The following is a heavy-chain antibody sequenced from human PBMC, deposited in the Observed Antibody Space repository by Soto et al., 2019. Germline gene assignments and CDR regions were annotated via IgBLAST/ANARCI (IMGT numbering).Heavy chain of an antibody. CDR3: ARGLRVAAAGTIRFDP. J-gene: IGHJ5*02. Sequence: SETLSLTCAVYGGSFSGYYWSWIRQPPGKGLEWIGEINHSGSTNYNPSLKSRVTISVDTSKNQFSLKLSSVTAADTAVYYCARGLRVAAAGTIRFDPWGQGTLVTVSS. V-gene: IGHV4-34*01. CDR2: INHSGST. D-gene: IGHD6-13*01. CDR1: GGSFSGYY.